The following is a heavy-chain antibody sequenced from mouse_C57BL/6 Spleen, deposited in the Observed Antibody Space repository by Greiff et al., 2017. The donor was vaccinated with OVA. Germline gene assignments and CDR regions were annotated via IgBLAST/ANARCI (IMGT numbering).Heavy chain of an antibody. Sequence: EVQLQQSGPELVKPGASVKIPCKASFSPFTYYNMDWVKQSHGKSLEWIGDINPNNGGTIYNQKFKGKATLTVDKSSSTAYMELRSLTSEDTAVYYCARSGIYYYGSSYAMDYWGQGTSVTVSS. CDR3: ARSGIYYYGSSYAMDY. V-gene: IGHV1-18*01. CDR1: FSPFTYYN. J-gene: IGHJ4*01. CDR2: INPNNGGT. D-gene: IGHD1-1*01.